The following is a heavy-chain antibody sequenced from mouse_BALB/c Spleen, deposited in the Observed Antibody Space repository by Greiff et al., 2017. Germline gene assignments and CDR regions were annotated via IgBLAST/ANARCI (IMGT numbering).Heavy chain of an antibody. J-gene: IGHJ4*01. D-gene: IGHD2-2*01. CDR3: TRDGYDGGAEAMDY. CDR1: GFTFSSYT. Sequence: EVKLVESGGGLVKPGGSLKLSCAASGFTFSSYTMSWVRQTPEKGLEWVATISSGGSYTYYPDSVKGRFTISRDNAKNTLYLQMSSLKSEDTAMYYCTRDGYDGGAEAMDYWGQGTSVTVSS. V-gene: IGHV5-6-4*01. CDR2: ISSGGSYT.